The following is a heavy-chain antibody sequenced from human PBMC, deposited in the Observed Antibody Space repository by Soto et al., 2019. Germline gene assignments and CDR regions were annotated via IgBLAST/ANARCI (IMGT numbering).Heavy chain of an antibody. CDR2: IFYSGST. V-gene: IGHV4-31*03. Sequence: QVQLQESGPGLVKPSQTLSLTCTVSGGSISSGIFCWSWIRQDPGKGLEWMGCIFYSGSTYYNPTLQSRVTISLDMSKIQFSLRLNSVTAADTAVYYCARGVLNWGQGTLVTVSS. CDR1: GGSISSGIFC. CDR3: ARGVLN. D-gene: IGHD2-8*01. J-gene: IGHJ4*02.